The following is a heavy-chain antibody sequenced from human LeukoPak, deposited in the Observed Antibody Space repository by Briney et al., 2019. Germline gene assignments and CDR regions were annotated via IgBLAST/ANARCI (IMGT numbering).Heavy chain of an antibody. CDR2: INHSGST. V-gene: IGHV4-34*01. CDR1: GFTFSSYS. CDR3: ARGVRIAVAHPHLDY. Sequence: GSLRLSCAASGFTFSSYSMIWIRQPPGKGLEWIGEINHSGSTNYNPSLKSRVTISVDTSTKQFSLKLSSVTAADTGIYYCARGVRIAVAHPHLDYWGQGSLVTVSS. D-gene: IGHD6-19*01. J-gene: IGHJ4*02.